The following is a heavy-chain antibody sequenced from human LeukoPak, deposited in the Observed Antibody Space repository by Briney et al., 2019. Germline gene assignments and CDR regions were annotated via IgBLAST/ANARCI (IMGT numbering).Heavy chain of an antibody. D-gene: IGHD6-6*01. V-gene: IGHV4-59*01. CDR1: DGSISSYY. Sequence: SDTLSLTGTASDGSISSYYWSWIPQPPGKGLEWIGYIYYSGSTNYNPSLKSRVTISVDTSKNQFSLKLSSVTAADTAVYYCARRSSSSEPFDYWGQGTLVTVSS. CDR2: IYYSGST. J-gene: IGHJ4*02. CDR3: ARRSSSSEPFDY.